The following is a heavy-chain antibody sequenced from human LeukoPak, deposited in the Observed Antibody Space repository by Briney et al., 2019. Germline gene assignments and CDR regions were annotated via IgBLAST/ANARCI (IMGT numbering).Heavy chain of an antibody. D-gene: IGHD6-13*01. CDR2: IYYSGST. J-gene: IGHJ4*02. CDR1: GGSISSYY. Sequence: SETLSLTCTVSGGSISSYYWSWIRQPPGKGLEWIGYIYYSGSTYYNPSLKSRVTISVDTSKNQFSLKLSSVTAADTAVCYCASYETGYSSSWPRKVFSPIDYWGQGTLVTVSS. V-gene: IGHV4-59*12. CDR3: ASYETGYSSSWPRKVFSPIDY.